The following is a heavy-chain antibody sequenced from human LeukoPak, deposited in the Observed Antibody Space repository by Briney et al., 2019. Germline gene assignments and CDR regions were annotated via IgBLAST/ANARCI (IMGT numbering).Heavy chain of an antibody. CDR1: GGSISSGGYY. CDR2: IYYSGST. CDR3: ARHYGDYGPAPHYYYYYMDV. J-gene: IGHJ6*03. V-gene: IGHV4-31*03. D-gene: IGHD4-17*01. Sequence: SETLSLTCTVSGGSISSGGYYWIWLRQPPGKGLEGIGYIYYSGSTYYNPSLKSRVTISVDTSKNQFPLKLSSVTAADTAVYYCARHYGDYGPAPHYYYYYMDVWGKGTTVTVSS.